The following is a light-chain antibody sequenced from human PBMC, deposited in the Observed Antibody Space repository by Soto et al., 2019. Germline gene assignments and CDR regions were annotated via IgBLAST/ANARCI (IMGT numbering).Light chain of an antibody. Sequence: EIVMTHTQATLSVSPWERATLSFGASQSVSSNLAWYQQKPGQAPRLLIYGASSRATGIPVRFSGSGSGTEFTLTISSLQSEDFAVYYCQQYNNWPLTFGQGTRLEIK. CDR2: GAS. CDR1: QSVSSN. V-gene: IGKV3-15*01. J-gene: IGKJ5*01. CDR3: QQYNNWPLT.